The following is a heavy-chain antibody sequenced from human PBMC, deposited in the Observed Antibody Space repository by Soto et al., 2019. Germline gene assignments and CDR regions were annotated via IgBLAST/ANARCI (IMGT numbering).Heavy chain of an antibody. Sequence: LRLSCATSGFXFSHDALSWVRHAPGGGLELVSAIGGRCDNKYYADSVKGLFTISRDNSKNTLYLLMKSLRAEDTAVYFFAKDGLLYYDILTGYLPSSWFDPWGQGTLGTVS. CDR1: GFXFSHDA. J-gene: IGHJ5*02. CDR3: AKDGLLYYDILTGYLPSSWFDP. D-gene: IGHD3-9*01. V-gene: IGHV3-23*01. CDR2: IGGRCDNK.